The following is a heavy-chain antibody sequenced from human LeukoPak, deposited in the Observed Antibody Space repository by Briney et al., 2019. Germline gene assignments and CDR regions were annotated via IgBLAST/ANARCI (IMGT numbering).Heavy chain of an antibody. Sequence: GGSLRLSCAASGFTFSSYSMNWVRQAPGKGLEWVSSISSSSSYIYYADSVKGRFTISRDNAKNSLYLQMNSLRAEDTAVYYCARVHEAFDAFDIWGQGTMVTVRS. CDR1: GFTFSSYS. J-gene: IGHJ3*02. CDR3: ARVHEAFDAFDI. V-gene: IGHV3-21*01. CDR2: ISSSSSYI.